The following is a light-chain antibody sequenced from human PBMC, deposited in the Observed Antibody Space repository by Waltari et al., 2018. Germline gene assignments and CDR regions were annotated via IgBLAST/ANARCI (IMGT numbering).Light chain of an antibody. J-gene: IGKJ3*01. CDR2: GGS. CDR1: QSVLGTS. CDR3: QQYGSSPLFA. V-gene: IGKV3-20*01. Sequence: EIVLTQSPGTLSLSTGETDTLSRRAAQSVLGTSVAWYQKKPGQAPRLLIFGGSRRATGIPDRFSGSGSGIDFTLTISRLEPEDFAVYYCQQYGSSPLFAFGPGTKVDI.